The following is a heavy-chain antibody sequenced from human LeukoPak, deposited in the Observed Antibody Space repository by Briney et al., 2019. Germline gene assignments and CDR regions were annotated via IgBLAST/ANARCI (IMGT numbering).Heavy chain of an antibody. CDR3: ARGRDYGSGSYSPENDY. CDR2: INPSGGSA. Sequence: ASVKVSCKASGYTITNYYMHWVRQAPGQGLEWMGIINPSGGSARYAQKFQGRVTMTRDTSTSTLYTEVSSLRSEDTAVYYCARGRDYGSGSYSPENDYWGQGTLVTVSS. CDR1: GYTITNYY. D-gene: IGHD3-10*01. J-gene: IGHJ4*02. V-gene: IGHV1-46*01.